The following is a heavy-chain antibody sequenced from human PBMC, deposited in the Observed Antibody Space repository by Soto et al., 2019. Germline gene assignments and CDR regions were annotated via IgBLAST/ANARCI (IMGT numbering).Heavy chain of an antibody. D-gene: IGHD6-19*01. CDR3: TRGASSGWSPSDF. CDR1: GYIFTGYY. Sequence: GASVKVSCKASGYIFTGYYMHWLRQSPGQGLEWMGWINPNNGGTNYAQKFQGRVTMTRDTSISTAYLELSGLTSDDTAVYYCTRGASSGWSPSDFWGQGTLVTVSS. V-gene: IGHV1-2*02. J-gene: IGHJ4*02. CDR2: INPNNGGT.